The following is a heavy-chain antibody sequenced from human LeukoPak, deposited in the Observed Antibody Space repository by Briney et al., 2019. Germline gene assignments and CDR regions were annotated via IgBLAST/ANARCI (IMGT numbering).Heavy chain of an antibody. D-gene: IGHD6-13*01. Sequence: PSETLSLTCTVSGGSISSSSYYWGWIRQPPGKGLEWIGSIYYSGSTYYNPSLKSRVTISVDTSKNQFSLKLSSVTAADTAVYYCARPRRPERYSSSWHGGSDIWGQGTMVTVSS. V-gene: IGHV4-39*01. J-gene: IGHJ3*02. CDR3: ARPRRPERYSSSWHGGSDI. CDR1: GGSISSSSYY. CDR2: IYYSGST.